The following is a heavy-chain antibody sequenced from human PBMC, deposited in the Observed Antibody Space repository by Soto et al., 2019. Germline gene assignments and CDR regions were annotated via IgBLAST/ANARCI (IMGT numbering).Heavy chain of an antibody. CDR2: IYYSGST. CDR3: ARLTSGWYYNWFDP. D-gene: IGHD6-19*01. J-gene: IGHJ5*02. V-gene: IGHV4-39*01. CDR1: GGSISSSSYY. Sequence: SETLSLTCTVSGGSISSSSYYWGWIRQPPGKGLEWIGSIYYSGSTHYNPSLKSRVTISVDTSKNQFSLKLSSVTAADTAVYYCARLTSGWYYNWFDPWGQGTLVTVSS.